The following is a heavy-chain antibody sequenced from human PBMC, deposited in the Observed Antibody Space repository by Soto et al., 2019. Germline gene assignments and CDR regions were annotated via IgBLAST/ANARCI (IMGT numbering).Heavy chain of an antibody. CDR2: IYYSGST. D-gene: IGHD3-9*01. CDR3: ARGLLPRFGWLNWFYH. Sequence: PEETLSLTCTVSGGSISSSSYYWGWIRQPPGKGLEWIGSIYYSGSTYYNPSLKSRVTISVDTSKKQFSLKLSSVTAADTAVDCWARGLLPRFGWLNWFYHWRQVSLVTVS. V-gene: IGHV4-39*01. J-gene: IGHJ5*02. CDR1: GGSISSSSYY.